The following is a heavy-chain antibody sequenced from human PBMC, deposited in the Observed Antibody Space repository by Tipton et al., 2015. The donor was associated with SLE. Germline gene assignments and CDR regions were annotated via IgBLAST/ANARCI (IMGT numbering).Heavy chain of an antibody. CDR1: GYTFTGYG. V-gene: IGHV1-18*01. D-gene: IGHD6-6*01. Sequence: QSGPEVKKPGASVKVSCKASGYTFTGYGISWVRQAPGQGLEWMGWISAYNGNTNYAQKLQGRVTMTTDTSTSTAYMELRSLRSDDTAVYYCAIPRGIAARDDAFDIWGQGTMVTVSS. CDR2: ISAYNGNT. CDR3: AIPRGIAARDDAFDI. J-gene: IGHJ3*02.